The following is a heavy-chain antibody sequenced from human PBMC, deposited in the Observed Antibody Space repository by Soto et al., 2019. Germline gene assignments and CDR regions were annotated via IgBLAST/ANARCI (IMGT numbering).Heavy chain of an antibody. CDR2: INHSGST. J-gene: IGHJ6*02. CDR1: GGSFSGYY. Sequence: SETLSLTCAVYGGSFSGYYWSWIRQPPGKGLEWIGEINHSGSTNYNPSLKSRVTISVDTSKNQFSLKLSSVTAADTAVYYCASLNYYGSGSLRRYYYAMDVWGQGTTVTVSS. CDR3: ASLNYYGSGSLRRYYYAMDV. D-gene: IGHD3-10*01. V-gene: IGHV4-34*01.